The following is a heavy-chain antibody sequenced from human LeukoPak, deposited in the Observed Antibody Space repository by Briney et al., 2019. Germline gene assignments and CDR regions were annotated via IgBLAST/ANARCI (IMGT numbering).Heavy chain of an antibody. CDR1: GGSISSYY. J-gene: IGHJ3*02. D-gene: IGHD3-16*01. CDR3: ARNGVFGGSYAFDI. V-gene: IGHV4-59*08. CDR2: IYYSGST. Sequence: SETLSLTCTVSGGSISSYYWSWIRQPPGKGLEWIGYIYYSGSTNYNPSLKSRVTISVDTSKNQFSLKLSTVTAADTAVYYCARNGVFGGSYAFDIWGQGTMVTVSS.